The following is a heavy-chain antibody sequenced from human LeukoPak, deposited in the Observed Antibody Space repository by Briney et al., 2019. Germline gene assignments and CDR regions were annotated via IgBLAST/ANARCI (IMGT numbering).Heavy chain of an antibody. D-gene: IGHD6-19*01. V-gene: IGHV1-8*01. J-gene: IGHJ4*02. CDR1: GYTFTSYD. CDR2: MNPNSGNT. CDR3: ARQGAVAGFYYFDY. Sequence: GASVKVSCKASGYTFTSYDINWVRQATGQGLEWMGWMNPNSGNTGYAQKFQGRVTMTRNTSISTAYMELSSLRSEDTAVYYCARQGAVAGFYYFDYWGQGTLVTVSS.